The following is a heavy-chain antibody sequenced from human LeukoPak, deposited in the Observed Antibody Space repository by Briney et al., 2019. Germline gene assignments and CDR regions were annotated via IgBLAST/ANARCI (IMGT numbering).Heavy chain of an antibody. J-gene: IGHJ6*03. CDR1: GGSISSYY. CDR2: IYYSGST. V-gene: IGHV4-59*08. Sequence: NASESLSLTCTVSGGSISSYYWSWIRQPPGKGLEWIGYIYYSGSTHYNPSLKSRVTISVDTSKNQFSLKLSSVTAADTAVYYCARVGATGYYYYYMDVWGKGTTVTVSS. CDR3: ARVGATGYYYYYMDV. D-gene: IGHD1-26*01.